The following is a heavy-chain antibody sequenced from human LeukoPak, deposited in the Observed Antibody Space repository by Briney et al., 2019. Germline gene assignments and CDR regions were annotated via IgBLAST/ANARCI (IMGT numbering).Heavy chain of an antibody. J-gene: IGHJ4*02. CDR3: ATRQRTAGYYFGY. D-gene: IGHD1-1*01. Sequence: GGSLRLSCAASGFTSSDYWMSWVRQAPGKGLEWVASIKQGGSETYYVDSVKGRFTISRDDAKNSLYLQMNSLRAEDTAVYYCATRQRTAGYYFGYWGQGTLVTVSS. CDR1: GFTSSDYW. V-gene: IGHV3-7*01. CDR2: IKQGGSET.